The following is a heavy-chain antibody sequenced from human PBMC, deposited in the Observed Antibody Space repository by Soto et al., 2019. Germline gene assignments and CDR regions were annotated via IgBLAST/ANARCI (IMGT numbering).Heavy chain of an antibody. CDR3: ARGLRGSGTGGDY. J-gene: IGHJ4*02. CDR2: INPSGST. Sequence: QVQLQQWGAGLLKPSETLSLTCAVYGGSFSGYYWSWIRQPPGKGLEWIGEINPSGSTNYNPSLKSRVTISVDTSKNQFSLKLSSVTAADTAVYYCARGLRGSGTGGDYWGQGTLVTVSS. D-gene: IGHD3-10*01. CDR1: GGSFSGYY. V-gene: IGHV4-34*01.